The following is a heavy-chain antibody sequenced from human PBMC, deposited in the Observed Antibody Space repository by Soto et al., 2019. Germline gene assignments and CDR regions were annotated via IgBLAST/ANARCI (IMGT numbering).Heavy chain of an antibody. Sequence: SATLSLTWSVSGADINTYSWTWIRQPARKGLEWIGRIYTSASINYNPSLKGRVTLSVDTSTNQVSLRLASVTAADTAIYYCARDREAGYNFYYGMDVWGQGTTVTAP. CDR1: GADINTYS. CDR3: ARDREAGYNFYYGMDV. V-gene: IGHV4-4*07. CDR2: IYTSASI. J-gene: IGHJ6*02. D-gene: IGHD6-19*01.